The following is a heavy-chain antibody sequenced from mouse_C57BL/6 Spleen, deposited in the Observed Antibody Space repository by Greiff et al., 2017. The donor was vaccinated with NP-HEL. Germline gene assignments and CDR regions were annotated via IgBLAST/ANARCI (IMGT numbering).Heavy chain of an antibody. CDR2: IYPGSGST. CDR1: GYTFTSYW. D-gene: IGHD1-1*01. Sequence: QVQLQQPGAELVKPGASVKMSCKASGYTFTSYWITWVKQRPGQGLEWIGDIYPGSGSTNYNEKFKSKATLTVDTSSSTAYMQLSSLTSEDSAVYYCARPRGGISVRGYFDYWGQGTTLTVSS. J-gene: IGHJ2*01. V-gene: IGHV1-55*01. CDR3: ARPRGGISVRGYFDY.